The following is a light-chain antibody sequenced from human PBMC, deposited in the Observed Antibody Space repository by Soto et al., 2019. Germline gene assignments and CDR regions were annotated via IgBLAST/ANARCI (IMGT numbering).Light chain of an antibody. Sequence: DIQMAQSPSTLSGSVGDRVTITCRASQSIGRFLAWYQHQPGKAPKLLIYDASTLESGVPSRFSASGSGPDFTLTISSLQPEDFATYYCLQDYNYPWTFGQGTKVDIK. CDR3: LQDYNYPWT. CDR2: DAS. CDR1: QSIGRF. V-gene: IGKV1-5*01. J-gene: IGKJ1*01.